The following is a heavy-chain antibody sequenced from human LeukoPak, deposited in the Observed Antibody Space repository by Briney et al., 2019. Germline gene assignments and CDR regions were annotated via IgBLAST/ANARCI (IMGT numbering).Heavy chain of an antibody. CDR3: ARLSSYGNVNWFDP. CDR2: IYYSGST. J-gene: IGHJ5*02. V-gene: IGHV4-59*08. D-gene: IGHD5-18*01. Sequence: PSETLSLTCAVYGGSFSGYYWSWIRQPPGKGLEWIGYIYYSGSTNYNPSLKSRVTISVDTSKNQFSLKLSSVTAADTAVYYCARLSSYGNVNWFDPWGQGTLVTVSS. CDR1: GGSFSGYY.